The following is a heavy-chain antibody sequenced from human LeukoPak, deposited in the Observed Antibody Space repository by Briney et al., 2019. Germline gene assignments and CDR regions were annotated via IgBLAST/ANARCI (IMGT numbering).Heavy chain of an antibody. CDR2: ISAYNGNT. D-gene: IGHD5-18*01. Sequence: ASVKVSCKASGYTFTSYGISWVRQAPGQGLEWMGWISAYNGNTNYAQKFQGRVTMTEDTSTDTAYMELSSLRSEDTAVYYCATDMDTASGGYWGQGTLVTVSS. CDR1: GYTFTSYG. J-gene: IGHJ4*02. V-gene: IGHV1-18*01. CDR3: ATDMDTASGGY.